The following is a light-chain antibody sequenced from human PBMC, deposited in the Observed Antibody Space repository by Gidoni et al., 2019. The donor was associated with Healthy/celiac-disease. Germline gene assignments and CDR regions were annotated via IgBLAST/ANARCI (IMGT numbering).Light chain of an antibody. J-gene: IGKJ4*01. CDR2: AAS. V-gene: IGKV1-39*01. Sequence: DIQMPQSTSSLSASVGDRVTITCRASQSIRRYLNWYQQKPGKAPKLLIYAASSLQIGVPSRFSGSGSGTDFTLTISSLQPEDFSTYYCQQSYSTPRFGGGTKVEIK. CDR3: QQSYSTPR. CDR1: QSIRRY.